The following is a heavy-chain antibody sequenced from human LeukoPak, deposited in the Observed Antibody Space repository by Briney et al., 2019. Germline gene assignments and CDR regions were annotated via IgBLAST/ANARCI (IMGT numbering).Heavy chain of an antibody. D-gene: IGHD4-17*01. CDR2: INHSGYT. CDR3: TRMTTGHDY. V-gene: IGHV4-34*01. J-gene: IGHJ4*02. Sequence: SETLYLTCAVSGVSFDDYYWAWVRQTPGKGLEWIGEINHSGYTNDSPSLKSRVTLSIDTSRKQFSLNLRSVTVADAGTYYCTRMTTGHDYWGQGTLVTVSS. CDR1: GVSFDDYY.